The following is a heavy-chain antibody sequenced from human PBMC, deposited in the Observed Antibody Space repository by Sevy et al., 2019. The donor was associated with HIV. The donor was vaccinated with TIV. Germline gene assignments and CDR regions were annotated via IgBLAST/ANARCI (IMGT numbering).Heavy chain of an antibody. CDR3: AREGSYGDHDYQYYYGLDV. CDR1: GFSFRSYW. CDR2: IRQDGSEK. J-gene: IGHJ6*02. V-gene: IGHV3-7*01. Sequence: GGSLRLSCAASGFSFRSYWMSWVRQAPGKGLEWMANIRQDGSEKYDVHFVKGRFTISRDNAENSLYLQMNSLRAEDTAVYYCAREGSYGDHDYQYYYGLDVWGQGTTVTVSS. D-gene: IGHD4-17*01.